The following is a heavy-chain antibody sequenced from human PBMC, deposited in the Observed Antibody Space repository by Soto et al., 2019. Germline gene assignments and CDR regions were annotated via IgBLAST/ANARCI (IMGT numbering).Heavy chain of an antibody. V-gene: IGHV3-23*01. J-gene: IGHJ5*02. Sequence: EVQLLESGGGLVQPGGSLRLSCAASGFTFSSYAMSWVRQAPGKGLEWVSAISGSGGTTFYADSVKGRFTISRDNSKNTLYLQMTSLRAEDTALYYCAKDRGYSGYDPLHHCGQGTLVTVSS. D-gene: IGHD5-12*01. CDR2: ISGSGGTT. CDR3: AKDRGYSGYDPLHH. CDR1: GFTFSSYA.